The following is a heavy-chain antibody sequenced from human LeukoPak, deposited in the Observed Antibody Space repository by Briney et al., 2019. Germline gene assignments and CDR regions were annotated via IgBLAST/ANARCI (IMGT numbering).Heavy chain of an antibody. V-gene: IGHV4-4*07. D-gene: IGHD2-8*01. CDR3: ARRRGIVLMVYAKRCYFDY. J-gene: IGHJ4*02. Sequence: SETLSLTCTVSGGSISSYYWSWIRQPAGKGLELIGRIYTSGSTNYNPSLKSRVTMSVDTSKNQFSLKLSSVTAADTAVYYCARRRGIVLMVYAKRCYFDYWGQGALVTVSS. CDR2: IYTSGST. CDR1: GGSISSYY.